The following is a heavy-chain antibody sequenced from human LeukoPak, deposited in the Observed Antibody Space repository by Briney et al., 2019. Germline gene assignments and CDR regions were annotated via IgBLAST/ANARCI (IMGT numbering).Heavy chain of an antibody. J-gene: IGHJ4*02. D-gene: IGHD6-19*01. CDR3: ARLTYSSGWYRPTDY. V-gene: IGHV1-18*01. CDR1: GYTFTSYG. CDR2: ISAYNGNT. Sequence: ASVKVSCKASGYTFTSYGISWVRQAPGQGLEWMGWISAYNGNTNYAQELQGRVTMTTDTSTSTAYMELRSLRSDDTAVYYCARLTYSSGWYRPTDYWGQGTLVTVSS.